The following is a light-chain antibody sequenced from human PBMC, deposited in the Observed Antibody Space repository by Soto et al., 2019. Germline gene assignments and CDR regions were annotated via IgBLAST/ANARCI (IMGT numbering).Light chain of an antibody. CDR2: DAS. Sequence: DIQMTQSPSSLSASVGDRVTITCRASQRLSSSLAWYQQKPGKAPNLLIYDASNLESGVPSRFSGSGSGTEFTLSISSLQPDDFATYYCQQYYEFPLTFGGGTKVDI. J-gene: IGKJ4*01. V-gene: IGKV1-5*01. CDR3: QQYYEFPLT. CDR1: QRLSSS.